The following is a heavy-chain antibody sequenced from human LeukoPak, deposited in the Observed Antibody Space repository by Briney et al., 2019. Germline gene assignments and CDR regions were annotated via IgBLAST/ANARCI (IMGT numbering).Heavy chain of an antibody. CDR1: GFTFSDYY. V-gene: IGHV3-11*01. CDR2: ISSSGSTI. J-gene: IGHJ3*02. CDR3: ARRAAAGPGDAFDI. Sequence: GGSLRLSCAASGFTFSDYYMSWIRQAPGKGLEWVSYISSSGSTIYYADSVKGRFTISRDNAKNSLYLQMNSLRAEDTALYYCARRAAAGPGDAFDIWGQGTMVTVSS. D-gene: IGHD6-13*01.